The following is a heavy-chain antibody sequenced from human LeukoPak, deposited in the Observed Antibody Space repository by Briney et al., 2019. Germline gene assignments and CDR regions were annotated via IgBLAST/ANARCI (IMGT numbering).Heavy chain of an antibody. CDR1: GFDFSTYA. V-gene: IGHV3-21*01. CDR3: ARGDIAAAGTGFDY. Sequence: PGGSLRLSCAASGFDFSTYAINWVRQAPGKGLEWVSSISTMSNYIFYGDSVKGRFTISRDNSKNTLYLQMNSLRAEDTAVYYCARGDIAAAGTGFDYWGQGTLVTVSS. CDR2: ISTMSNYI. D-gene: IGHD6-13*01. J-gene: IGHJ4*02.